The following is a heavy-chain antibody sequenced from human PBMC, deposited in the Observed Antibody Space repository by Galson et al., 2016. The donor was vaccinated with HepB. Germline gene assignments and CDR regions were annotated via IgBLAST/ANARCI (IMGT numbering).Heavy chain of an antibody. V-gene: IGHV3-7*01. Sequence: SLRLSCAASGFTFTSHWMTWVRQAPGKGLEWVATINQDENTKHYVDSVKGRFSISRDNAKNSLYLQMDIVTAEDTAVYYCARGPTLRALEWVFGSWGQGIVVSVSS. D-gene: IGHD3-3*01. CDR2: INQDENTK. CDR1: GFTFTSHW. CDR3: ARGPTLRALEWVFGS. J-gene: IGHJ5*01.